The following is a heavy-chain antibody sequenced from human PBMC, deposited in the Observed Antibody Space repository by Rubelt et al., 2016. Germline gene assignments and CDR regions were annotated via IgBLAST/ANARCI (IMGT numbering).Heavy chain of an antibody. D-gene: IGHD2-15*01. Sequence: YYADSVKGRFTISRDNSKNTLYLQMNSLRAEDTAVYYCARALPRSGGSCLDYWGQGTLVTVSS. CDR3: ARALPRSGGSCLDY. V-gene: IGHV3-30*01. J-gene: IGHJ4*02.